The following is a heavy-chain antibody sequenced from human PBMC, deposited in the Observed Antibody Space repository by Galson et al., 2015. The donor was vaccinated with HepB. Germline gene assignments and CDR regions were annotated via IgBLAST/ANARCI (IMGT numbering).Heavy chain of an antibody. D-gene: IGHD3-10*01. J-gene: IGHJ4*02. CDR2: TNSASSSI. CDR1: GFTFSDYS. V-gene: IGHV3-48*02. CDR3: ARGRGSGSFLIDY. Sequence: SLRLSCAVSGFTFSDYSMHWVRQAPGKGLEWASFTNSASSSIHYADSVKGRSIVSRDNAQNSLFLQMNSLRDEDTAVYYCARGRGSGSFLIDYWGQGTLVTVSS.